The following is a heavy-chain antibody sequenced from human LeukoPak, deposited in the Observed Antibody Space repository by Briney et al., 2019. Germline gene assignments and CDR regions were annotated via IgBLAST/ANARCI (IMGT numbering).Heavy chain of an antibody. CDR3: ARDKSSWNFDF. Sequence: PSETLSLTCTVSGGSISTYYWSWIRQPAGKGLEWIGRMYTSGSTSYNPSLKSRVTMSVDTSKNQFSLKPSSVTAADTAVYYCARDKSSWNFDFWGQGTLVAVSS. V-gene: IGHV4-4*07. CDR1: GGSISTYY. J-gene: IGHJ4*02. CDR2: MYTSGST. D-gene: IGHD6-13*01.